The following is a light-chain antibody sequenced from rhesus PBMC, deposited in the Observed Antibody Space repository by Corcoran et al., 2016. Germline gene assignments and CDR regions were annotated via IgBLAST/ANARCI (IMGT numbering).Light chain of an antibody. J-gene: IGKJ3*01. CDR2: KES. V-gene: IGKV1-74*01. CDR1: ENVNNY. Sequence: DIQMTQSPSSLSASVGDRVTITCRTSENVNNYLNWYQQKPGKAPKYLIYKESTLQSGVQSRFSDSGSGTDYTFTISSLQSEDVATYYCQHNYGTPFTFGPGTKLDIK. CDR3: QHNYGTPFT.